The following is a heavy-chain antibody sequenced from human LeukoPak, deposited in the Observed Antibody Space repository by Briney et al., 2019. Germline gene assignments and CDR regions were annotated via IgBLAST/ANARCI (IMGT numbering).Heavy chain of an antibody. CDR1: GFTFSSYG. D-gene: IGHD2-8*01. CDR3: ARVGGYCTNGVCYNNWFDP. Sequence: GGSLRLSCAASGFTFSSYGMHWVRQAPGKGLEWVAFIRYDGSNKYYADSVKGRFTISRDNSKNTLYLQMNSLRAEDTAVYYCARVGGYCTNGVCYNNWFDPWGQGTLVTVSS. CDR2: IRYDGSNK. J-gene: IGHJ5*02. V-gene: IGHV3-30*02.